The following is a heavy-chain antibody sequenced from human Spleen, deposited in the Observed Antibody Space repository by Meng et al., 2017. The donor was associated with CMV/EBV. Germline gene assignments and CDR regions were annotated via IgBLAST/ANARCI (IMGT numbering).Heavy chain of an antibody. CDR3: ARGLVPAAITGWFDP. J-gene: IGHJ5*02. D-gene: IGHD2-2*02. CDR1: GFTFSSYW. Sequence: SGFTFSSYWMTWVRQPPGKGLEWVANINQDGSEKYYVDSVKGRFTISRDNSKNTLYLQMNSLRAEDTALYYCARGLVPAAITGWFDPWGQGTLVTVSS. V-gene: IGHV3-7*01. CDR2: INQDGSEK.